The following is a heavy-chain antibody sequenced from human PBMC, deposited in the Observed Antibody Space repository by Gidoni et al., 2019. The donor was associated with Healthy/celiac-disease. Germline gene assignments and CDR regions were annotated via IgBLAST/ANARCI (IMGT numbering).Heavy chain of an antibody. CDR2: IYYSGST. CDR1: GGSISSISYY. J-gene: IGHJ4*02. CDR3: ASGNMVRGVIMMVSGPPDY. D-gene: IGHD3-10*01. Sequence: QLQLQESGPGLVQPSETLSLTCTVSGGSISSISYYWGWIRQPPGKGLEWIGSIYYSGSTYYNPSLKSRVTISVDTSKNQFSLKLSSVTAADTAVYYCASGNMVRGVIMMVSGPPDYWGQGTLVTVSS. V-gene: IGHV4-39*01.